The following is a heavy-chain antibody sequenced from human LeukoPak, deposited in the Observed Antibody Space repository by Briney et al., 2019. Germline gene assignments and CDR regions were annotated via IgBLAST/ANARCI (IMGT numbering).Heavy chain of an antibody. J-gene: IGHJ5*02. V-gene: IGHV4-61*08. Sequence: PSETLSLTCTVSGGSISSGGYYWSWIRQHPGKGLEWIGYIYYSGSTNYNPSLKSRVTISVDTSKNQFSLKLSSVTAADTAVYYCARDLGFGPMVRGVISPWGQGTLVTVSS. CDR1: GGSISSGGYY. D-gene: IGHD3-10*01. CDR3: ARDLGFGPMVRGVISP. CDR2: IYYSGST.